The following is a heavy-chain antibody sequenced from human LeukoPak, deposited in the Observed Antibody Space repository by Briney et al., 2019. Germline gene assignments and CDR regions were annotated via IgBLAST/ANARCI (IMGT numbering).Heavy chain of an antibody. CDR3: ARVESSSWYYYYYMDV. CDR2: IKQDGSEK. CDR1: GFTFSSYA. J-gene: IGHJ6*03. V-gene: IGHV3-7*01. D-gene: IGHD6-13*01. Sequence: GGSLRLSGAASGFTFSSYAMNWVRQAPGKGLEWVANIKQDGSEKYYVDSVKGRFTISRDNAKNSLYLQMNSLRAEDTAVYYCARVESSSWYYYYYMDVWGKGTTVTVSS.